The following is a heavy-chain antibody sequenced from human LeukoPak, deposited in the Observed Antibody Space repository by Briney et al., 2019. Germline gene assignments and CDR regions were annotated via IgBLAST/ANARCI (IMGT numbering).Heavy chain of an antibody. V-gene: IGHV4-34*01. Sequence: NPSETLSLTCAVYGGSFSGYYWSWIRQPPGKGLEWIGEINHSGSTNYNPSLKSRVTISVDTSKNQFSLKLSSVTAADTAVYYCARGLMTTYWFDPWGQGTLVTVSS. CDR1: GGSFSGYY. CDR3: ARGLMTTYWFDP. CDR2: INHSGST. J-gene: IGHJ5*02. D-gene: IGHD4-11*01.